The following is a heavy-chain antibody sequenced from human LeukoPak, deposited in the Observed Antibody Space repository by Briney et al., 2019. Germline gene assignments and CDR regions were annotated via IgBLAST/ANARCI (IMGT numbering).Heavy chain of an antibody. D-gene: IGHD4-17*01. J-gene: IGHJ6*03. CDR3: ARADYGDDNYYYYMDV. CDR2: INWNGGST. Sequence: RSGGSLRLSCAASGFTFDDYGMSWVRQAPGKGLEWVSGINWNGGSTGYADSVKGRFTISRDNAKNSLYLQMNSLRAEDTALYYCARADYGDDNYYYYMDVWGKGTTVTVSS. CDR1: GFTFDDYG. V-gene: IGHV3-20*04.